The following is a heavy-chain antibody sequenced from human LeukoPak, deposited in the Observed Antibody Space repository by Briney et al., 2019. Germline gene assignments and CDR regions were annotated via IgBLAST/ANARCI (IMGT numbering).Heavy chain of an antibody. J-gene: IGHJ4*02. Sequence: PGGSLRLSCAASGFTFDDYAMHWVRQAPGKGLEWVSGISWNSGSIGYADSVKGRFTISRDNAKNSLYLQMNSLRAEDTAVYYCARALHTYYDSSGYYLSDYWGQGTLVTVSS. CDR1: GFTFDDYA. D-gene: IGHD3-22*01. V-gene: IGHV3-9*01. CDR3: ARALHTYYDSSGYYLSDY. CDR2: ISWNSGSI.